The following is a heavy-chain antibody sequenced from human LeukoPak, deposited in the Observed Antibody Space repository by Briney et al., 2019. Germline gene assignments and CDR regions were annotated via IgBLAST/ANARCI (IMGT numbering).Heavy chain of an antibody. V-gene: IGHV4-61*02. CDR3: ARERIGYCSRTSCYAGNWLDP. D-gene: IGHD2-2*01. Sequence: PSETLSLTCAVSGDSISSDNYYWSWLRQPAGKGLEWIGRIYTTGSTSYNPSLKSRVSISVDTSKNQFSLKLNSVTAADTAVYYCARERIGYCSRTSCYAGNWLDPWGQGTLVTVSS. J-gene: IGHJ5*02. CDR2: IYTTGST. CDR1: GDSISSDNYY.